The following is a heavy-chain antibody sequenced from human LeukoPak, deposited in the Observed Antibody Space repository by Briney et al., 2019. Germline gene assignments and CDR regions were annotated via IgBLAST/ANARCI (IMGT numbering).Heavy chain of an antibody. J-gene: IGHJ4*02. CDR3: ARVRSAAGIDY. V-gene: IGHV4-59*01. CDR2: IYYSGST. Sequence: SETLSLTCTVSGGSISSYYWSWIRQPPGKGLEWIGYIYYSGSTNYNPSLKSRVTISVGTSKNQFSLKLSSVTAADTAVYYCARVRSAAGIDYWGQGTLVTVSS. D-gene: IGHD6-13*01. CDR1: GGSISSYY.